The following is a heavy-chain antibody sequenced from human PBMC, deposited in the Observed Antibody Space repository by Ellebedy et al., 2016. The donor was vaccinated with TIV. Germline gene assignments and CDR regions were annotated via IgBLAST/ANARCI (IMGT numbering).Heavy chain of an antibody. CDR3: AVGVYYDSSGSNAFDI. CDR1: GYTFTSYG. J-gene: IGHJ3*02. V-gene: IGHV1-18*01. D-gene: IGHD3-22*01. CDR2: ISAYNGNT. Sequence: AASVKVSCKASGYTFTSYGISWVRQAPGQGLEWMGWISAYNGNTNYAQKLQGRVTMTTDTSTSTAYMELRSLRYDDTAVYYCAVGVYYDSSGSNAFDIWGQGTMVTVSS.